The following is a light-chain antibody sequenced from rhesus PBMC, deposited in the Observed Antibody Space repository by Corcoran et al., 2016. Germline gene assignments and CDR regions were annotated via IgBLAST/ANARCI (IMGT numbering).Light chain of an antibody. CDR2: GAS. V-gene: IGKV3-10*01. CDR1: QSVSSY. CDR3: YQHSSGYS. Sequence: QVILTQSPATLSLSPGERATLSCRASQSVSSYLAWYQQKPGQASRLLIYGASSRATGIPDRFSGSVSGTDFTLTISSLEPEDVGVYHCYQHSSGYSFGQGTKVEIK. J-gene: IGKJ2*01.